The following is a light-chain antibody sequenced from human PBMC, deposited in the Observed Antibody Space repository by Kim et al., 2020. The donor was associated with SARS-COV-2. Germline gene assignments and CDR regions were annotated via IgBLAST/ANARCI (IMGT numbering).Light chain of an antibody. J-gene: IGLJ3*02. Sequence: PGQSITISCTGTSSDVGGYTYVSWYQQHPGKAPKLMIYDVSNRPSGVSNRFSGSKSGNTASLTISGLQAEDEADYYCSSYTSSSWVFGGGTQLTVL. V-gene: IGLV2-14*03. CDR1: SSDVGGYTY. CDR2: DVS. CDR3: SSYTSSSWV.